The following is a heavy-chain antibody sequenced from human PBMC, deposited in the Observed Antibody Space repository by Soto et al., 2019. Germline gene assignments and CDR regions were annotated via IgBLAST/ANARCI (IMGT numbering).Heavy chain of an antibody. CDR2: IYPGDSDT. V-gene: IGHV5-51*01. J-gene: IGHJ6*03. CDR1: GYSFTSYW. CDR3: ARHFAVPLDYDILGYYYYYYMDV. D-gene: IGHD3-9*01. Sequence: GESLKISCKGSGYSFTSYWIGWVRQMPGKGLEWMGIIYPGDSDTRYSPSFQGQVTISADKSISTAYLQWSSLKASDTAMYYCARHFAVPLDYDILGYYYYYYMDVWGKGTTVTVSS.